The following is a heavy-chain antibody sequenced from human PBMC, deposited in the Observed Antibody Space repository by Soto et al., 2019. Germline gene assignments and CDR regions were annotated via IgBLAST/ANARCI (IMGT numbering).Heavy chain of an antibody. CDR3: ARHSGKQQLY. V-gene: IGHV4-30-2*01. D-gene: IGHD6-13*01. J-gene: IGHJ4*02. Sequence: SETLSLTCAVSGGSISSGDYYWSWIRQPPGKGLEWIGYIYHSGSTYYNPSLKSRVTISVDRSKNQFSLKLSSVTAADTAVYYCARHSGKQQLYWGQGTLVTVSS. CDR1: GGSISSGDYY. CDR2: IYHSGST.